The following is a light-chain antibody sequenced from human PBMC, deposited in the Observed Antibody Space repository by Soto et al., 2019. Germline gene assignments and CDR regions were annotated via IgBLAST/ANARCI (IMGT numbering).Light chain of an antibody. CDR2: DVT. Sequence: QSALTQPASISGSPGQSIAISCTGTSSDVGAYNYVSWYQQHPGKAPKLMIVDVTNRPSGVSTRFSGSKSGDTASLTISGLQAEDEADYYCSSYTTSSTQVFGGGTKLTVL. CDR3: SSYTTSSTQV. V-gene: IGLV2-14*03. CDR1: SSDVGAYNY. J-gene: IGLJ2*01.